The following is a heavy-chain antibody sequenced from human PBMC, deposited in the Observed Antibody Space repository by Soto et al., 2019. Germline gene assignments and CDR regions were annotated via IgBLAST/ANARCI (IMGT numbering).Heavy chain of an antibody. CDR2: IIPVFGTT. J-gene: IGHJ4*02. V-gene: IGHV1-69*01. Sequence: QVQLVQSGAEVKKPGSSVRVSGKASGGTLNSYTISWVRQAPGQGLEWMGGIIPVFGTTDYAQKCQGRVTITADQSTGTAYLDLFSLRSEDKARYYCSISNSYGRGDFWGQGTLVTVSS. D-gene: IGHD4-17*01. CDR1: GGTLNSYT. CDR3: SISNSYGRGDF.